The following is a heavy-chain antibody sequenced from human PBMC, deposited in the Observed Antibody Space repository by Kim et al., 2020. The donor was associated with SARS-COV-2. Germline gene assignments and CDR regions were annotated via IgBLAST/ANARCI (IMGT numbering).Heavy chain of an antibody. CDR1: GFTFSNYA. J-gene: IGHJ5*01. CDR3: AREGGNTGYYSIDS. V-gene: IGHV3-33*01. Sequence: GGSLRLSCAASGFTFSNYAIHWVRQAPGKGLEWVAVIWHDESKKYYVDSVKGRFTISRDNSNNTLYSQMNSLRAEDTAVYYCAREGGNTGYYSIDSWGQGTLVTVSS. D-gene: IGHD3-22*01. CDR2: IWHDESKK.